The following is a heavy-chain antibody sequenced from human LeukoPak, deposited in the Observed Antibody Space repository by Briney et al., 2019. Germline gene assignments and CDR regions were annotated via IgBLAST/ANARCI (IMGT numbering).Heavy chain of an antibody. CDR1: GGSFNGYY. CDR3: ARVFQADTGIAAAGGWFDP. J-gene: IGHJ5*02. CDR2: INHSGST. Sequence: PSESLSLTCAVYGGSFNGYYWSWIRQPPGKGLEWIGEINHSGSTNYNPSLKSRVTISVDTSKNQFSLKLSSVTAADTAVYYCARVFQADTGIAAAGGWFDPWGQGTLVTVSS. V-gene: IGHV4-34*01. D-gene: IGHD6-13*01.